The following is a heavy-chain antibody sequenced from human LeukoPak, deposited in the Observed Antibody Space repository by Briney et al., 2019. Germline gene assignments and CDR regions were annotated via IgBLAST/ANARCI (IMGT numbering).Heavy chain of an antibody. CDR3: ASDPNRLADNGGDYFDN. CDR1: GFTFSSFR. J-gene: IGHJ4*02. V-gene: IGHV3-30*06. CDR2: ISYDGSHK. Sequence: GGSLRLSCVASGFTFSSFRMHWVRQPQGKGLEWVAGISYDGSHKYYGDSVKGRFTISRDNSKNTVYLQMNTLGPQDTAVFYCASDPNRLADNGGDYFDNWGQGTLVTVSS. D-gene: IGHD2-21*01.